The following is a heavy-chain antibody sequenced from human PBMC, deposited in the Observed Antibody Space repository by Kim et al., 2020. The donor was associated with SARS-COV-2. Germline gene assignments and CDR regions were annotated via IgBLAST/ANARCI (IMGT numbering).Heavy chain of an antibody. Sequence: GGSLRLFCTASGFTFSDYWIHWVRQAPGKGLVWVSRINGDGYSMTYADSVKGRFTISRDNAKNTVYLQMNSLRVEDTAVYYCTRDKIEDSAGWYDFDYWGLGTLVTVS. CDR1: GFTFSDYW. CDR3: TRDKIEDSAGWYDFDY. D-gene: IGHD6-19*01. CDR2: INGDGYSM. V-gene: IGHV3-74*03. J-gene: IGHJ4*02.